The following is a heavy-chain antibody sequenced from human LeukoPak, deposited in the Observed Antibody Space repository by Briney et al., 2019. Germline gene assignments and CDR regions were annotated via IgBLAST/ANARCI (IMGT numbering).Heavy chain of an antibody. CDR1: GGTFSSYA. V-gene: IGHV1-69*01. Sequence: ASVKVSCKASGGTFSSYAISWVRQAPGQGLEWMGGIIPIFGTANYAQEFQGRVTITADESTSTAYMELSSLRSEDTAVYYCARDEGIVGATPAFDIWGQGTMVTVSS. D-gene: IGHD1-26*01. J-gene: IGHJ3*02. CDR2: IIPIFGTA. CDR3: ARDEGIVGATPAFDI.